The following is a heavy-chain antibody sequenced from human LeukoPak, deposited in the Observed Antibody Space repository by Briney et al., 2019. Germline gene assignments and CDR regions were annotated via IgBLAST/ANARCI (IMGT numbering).Heavy chain of an antibody. D-gene: IGHD6-6*01. Sequence: GGSLRLSCAASGFTFDDYAMHCVRQAPGKGMEWVSPISGDGGSTYYAYSVKGRFTISRDNSKNSLYLQMNSLRTEDTALYYCAKDRVGYSSSSYAFDIWGQGTMVTVSS. CDR3: AKDRVGYSSSSYAFDI. J-gene: IGHJ3*02. CDR2: ISGDGGST. CDR1: GFTFDDYA. V-gene: IGHV3-43*02.